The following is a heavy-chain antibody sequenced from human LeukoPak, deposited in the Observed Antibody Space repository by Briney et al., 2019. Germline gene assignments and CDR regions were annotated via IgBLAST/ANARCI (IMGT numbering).Heavy chain of an antibody. J-gene: IGHJ6*03. Sequence: PGGSLRLSCAASGFTFKRYHMSWVRQAPGKGLDWVSSIDGGGTNTYYADSVKGRFTISRDNSKNTLSLQMNSLRAEDTAVYYCAKDSDYYYYMDVWGKGTTVTVSS. CDR2: IDGGGTNT. CDR3: AKDSDYYYYMDV. CDR1: GFTFKRYH. V-gene: IGHV3-23*01.